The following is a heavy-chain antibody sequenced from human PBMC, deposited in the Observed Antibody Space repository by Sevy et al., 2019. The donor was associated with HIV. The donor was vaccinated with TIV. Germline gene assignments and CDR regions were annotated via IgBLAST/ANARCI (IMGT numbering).Heavy chain of an antibody. Sequence: GGSLRLSCTASEFTFSSHAVSWVRQAPGKGLEWVSAISGNGENTHYADSVRGRFTISRDNFKNTLYLQMNNLRAEDTALYYCARDGRGISAFDIWGQGTMVTVSS. J-gene: IGHJ3*02. V-gene: IGHV3-23*01. D-gene: IGHD3-3*02. CDR2: ISGNGENT. CDR3: ARDGRGISAFDI. CDR1: EFTFSSHA.